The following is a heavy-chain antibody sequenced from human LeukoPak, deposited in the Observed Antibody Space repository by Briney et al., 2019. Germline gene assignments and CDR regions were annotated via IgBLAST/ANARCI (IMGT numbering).Heavy chain of an antibody. CDR2: IIPIFGTA. J-gene: IGHJ3*02. D-gene: IGHD3-3*01. Sequence: SVTVSCKASGGTFSSYAISWVRQAPGQGLEWMGGIIPIFGTANYAQKFQGRVTITTDESTSTAYMELSSLRSEDTAVYYCARAVWSGYYPGAFDIWGQGTMVTVSS. CDR1: GGTFSSYA. V-gene: IGHV1-69*05. CDR3: ARAVWSGYYPGAFDI.